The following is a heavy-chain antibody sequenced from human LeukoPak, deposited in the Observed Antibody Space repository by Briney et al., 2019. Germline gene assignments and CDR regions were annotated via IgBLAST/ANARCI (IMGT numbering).Heavy chain of an antibody. V-gene: IGHV4-34*01. Sequence: SETLSLTCAVYGGSFSGYYWSWIRQPPGKGLEWIGEINHSGSTNYNPSLKSRVTIPVDTSKNQFSLKLSSVTAADTAVYYCARGAMYYDFWSGHKPGRGWFDPWGQGTLVTVSS. CDR1: GGSFSGYY. D-gene: IGHD3-3*01. CDR3: ARGAMYYDFWSGHKPGRGWFDP. J-gene: IGHJ5*02. CDR2: INHSGST.